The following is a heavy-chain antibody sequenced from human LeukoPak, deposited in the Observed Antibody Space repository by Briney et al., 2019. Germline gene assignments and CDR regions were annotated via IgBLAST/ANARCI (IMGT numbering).Heavy chain of an antibody. J-gene: IGHJ4*02. D-gene: IGHD3-9*01. CDR2: ISSSSSTI. Sequence: PGRSLRLSCAASGFTFSSYGMHWVRQAPGKGLEWVSHISSSSSTIYYADSVKGRFTIFRDNAKNSLYLQMNSLRAEDTAVYYCARGYFDWLLLVDYWGQGTLVTVSS. V-gene: IGHV3-48*04. CDR3: ARGYFDWLLLVDY. CDR1: GFTFSSYG.